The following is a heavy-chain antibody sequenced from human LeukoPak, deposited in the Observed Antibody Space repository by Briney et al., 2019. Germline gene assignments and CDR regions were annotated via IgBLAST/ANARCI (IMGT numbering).Heavy chain of an antibody. V-gene: IGHV3-73*01. CDR3: TRRRAVTTSFYYYGMDV. J-gene: IGHJ6*04. Sequence: GGSLRLSCAASGFTFSGSAMHWVRQASGKGLEWVGRIGSKANSYATAYAASVKGRFTISRDDSKNTAYLQMNSLKTEDTAVYYCTRRRAVTTSFYYYGMDVWGKGTTVTVSS. CDR1: GFTFSGSA. D-gene: IGHD4-17*01. CDR2: IGSKANSYAT.